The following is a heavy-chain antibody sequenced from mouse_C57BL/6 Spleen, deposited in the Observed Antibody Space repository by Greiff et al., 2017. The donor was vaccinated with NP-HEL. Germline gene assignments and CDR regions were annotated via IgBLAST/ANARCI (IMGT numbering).Heavy chain of an antibody. J-gene: IGHJ2*01. V-gene: IGHV5-4*01. D-gene: IGHD2-3*01. CDR2: ISDGGSYT. CDR3: AREVADYPDGYYCFDY. Sequence: EVMLVESGGGLVKPGGSLKLSCAASGFTFSSYAMSWVRQTPEKRLEWVATISDGGSYTYYPDNVKGRFTISRDNAKNNLYLQMSHLKSEDTAMYYCAREVADYPDGYYCFDYWGQGTTLTVSS. CDR1: GFTFSSYA.